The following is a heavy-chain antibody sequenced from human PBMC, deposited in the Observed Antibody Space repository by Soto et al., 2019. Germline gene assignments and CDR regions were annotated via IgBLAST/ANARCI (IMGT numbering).Heavy chain of an antibody. CDR3: ARWGAGGTSGMDV. CDR1: GYIFFQYG. V-gene: IGHV1-18*01. D-gene: IGHD6-13*01. J-gene: IGHJ6*02. CDR2: ISAHNGNT. Sequence: GAPLKGSLKGSGYIFFQYGISWGRQAPGQGLEWMGWISAHNGNTNYAQKVQGRVTMTTDTSTSTVYMELRSLTSDDTAVYYCARWGAGGTSGMDVWGQGTTVTVSS.